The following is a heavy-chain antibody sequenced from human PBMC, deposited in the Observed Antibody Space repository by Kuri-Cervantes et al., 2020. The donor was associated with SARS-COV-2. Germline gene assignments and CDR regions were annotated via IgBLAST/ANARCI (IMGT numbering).Heavy chain of an antibody. V-gene: IGHV4-34*01. CDR1: GGSFSGYY. D-gene: IGHD2-21*01. J-gene: IGHJ3*02. CDR2: INHSGST. CDR3: AREIRVIAYPHAFDI. Sequence: SETLSLTCAVYGGSFSGYYWSWIRQPPGKGLEWIGEINHSGSTNYNPSLKSRVTISVDTSKNQFSLMLSSVTAADTAVYYCAREIRVIAYPHAFDIWGQGTMVTVSS.